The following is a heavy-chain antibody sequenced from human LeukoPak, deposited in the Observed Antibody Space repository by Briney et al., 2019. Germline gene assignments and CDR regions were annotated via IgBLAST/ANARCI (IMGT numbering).Heavy chain of an antibody. Sequence: SETLSLTCAVYGGSFSGYYWSWIRQPPGKGLEWIGEINHSGGTNYNPSLKSRDTISVDTSKNQFSLKLSSVTAADTAVYYCVSGSPYYYYGMDVWGQGTTVTVSS. J-gene: IGHJ6*02. CDR2: INHSGGT. CDR1: GGSFSGYY. V-gene: IGHV4-34*01. CDR3: VSGSPYYYYGMDV.